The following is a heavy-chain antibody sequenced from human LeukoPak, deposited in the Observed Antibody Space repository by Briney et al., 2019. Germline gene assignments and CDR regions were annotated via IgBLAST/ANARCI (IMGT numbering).Heavy chain of an antibody. D-gene: IGHD3-16*01. Sequence: GGTLRLSCAASGFTFSSYGMNWVRQAPGKGLEWVSSISSSSSYIYYADSVKGRFTISGDNAKNSLYLQMNSLRAEDTAVYYCAREADVSVASDYWGQGTLVTVSS. J-gene: IGHJ4*02. V-gene: IGHV3-21*01. CDR2: ISSSSSYI. CDR3: AREADVSVASDY. CDR1: GFTFSSYG.